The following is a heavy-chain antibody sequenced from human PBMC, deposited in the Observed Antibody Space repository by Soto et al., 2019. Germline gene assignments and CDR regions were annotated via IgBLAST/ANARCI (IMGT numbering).Heavy chain of an antibody. V-gene: IGHV4-4*02. CDR2: IHDRGST. Sequence: QVTLQESGPGLEKPSGTLSLTCAVSGGSISNNRWWTWVRQAPGKGLEWIGEIHDRGSTNYNLSLKSRATVSIDRSKTQFSLEMRAVTAADTAVYYCAGQWAAGYGAFDPWGQGTLVTVSS. CDR1: GGSISNNRW. CDR3: AGQWAAGYGAFDP. J-gene: IGHJ5*02. D-gene: IGHD3-9*01.